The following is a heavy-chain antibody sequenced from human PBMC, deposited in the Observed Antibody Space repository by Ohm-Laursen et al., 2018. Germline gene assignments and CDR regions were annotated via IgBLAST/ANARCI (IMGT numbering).Heavy chain of an antibody. D-gene: IGHD3-3*01. J-gene: IGHJ5*02. CDR1: GYTFTSYG. Sequence: ASVKVSCNASGYTFTSYGLSWVRQAPGQGLEWMGWISAYNGNTNYAQKLQGRVTMTTDTSTGTAYMELRSLRSDDTAVYYCARDHRAYDFWSGYYKNWFDPWGQGTLVTVSS. CDR2: ISAYNGNT. CDR3: ARDHRAYDFWSGYYKNWFDP. V-gene: IGHV1-18*01.